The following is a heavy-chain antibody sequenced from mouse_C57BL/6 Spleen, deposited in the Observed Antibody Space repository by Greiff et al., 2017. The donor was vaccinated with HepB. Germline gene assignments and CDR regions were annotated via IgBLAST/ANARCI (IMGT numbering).Heavy chain of an antibody. Sequence: VQLQQPRAELVKPGASVKLSCKASGYTFTSYWMHWVKQRPGQGLEWIGMIHPNSGSTNYNEKFKSKATLTVDKSSSTAYMQLSSLTSEDSAVYYCARVWDDAMDYWGQGTSVTVSS. CDR1: GYTFTSYW. CDR3: ARVWDDAMDY. V-gene: IGHV1-64*01. CDR2: IHPNSGST. D-gene: IGHD4-1*01. J-gene: IGHJ4*01.